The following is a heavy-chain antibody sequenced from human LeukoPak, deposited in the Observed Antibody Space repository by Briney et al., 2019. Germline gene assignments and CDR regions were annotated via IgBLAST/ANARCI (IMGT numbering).Heavy chain of an antibody. D-gene: IGHD6-19*01. CDR1: GFTFSSYA. V-gene: IGHV3-23*01. J-gene: IGHJ4*02. CDR3: ARSPVAGPPNYFDY. CDR2: LSGSGGST. Sequence: GRSLRLSCSASGFTFSSYAMHWVRQAPGKGLEWVSGLSGSGGSTYYSDSVKGRFTVSRDNSKNTLYLQIDFLTAEDTAVYYCARSPVAGPPNYFDYLGQGTLVTVSS.